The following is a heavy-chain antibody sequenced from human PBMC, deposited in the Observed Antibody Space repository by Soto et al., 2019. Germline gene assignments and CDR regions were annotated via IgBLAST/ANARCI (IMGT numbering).Heavy chain of an antibody. CDR2: ISYDGSNK. V-gene: IGHV3-30*18. Sequence: QPGGSLRLSCAASGFTFSSYGMHWVRQAPGKGLEWVAVISYDGSNKYYADSVKGRFTISRDNSKNTLYPQMNSLRAEDTAVYYCAKDGEVTVTTQHNWFDPWGQGTLVTVSS. CDR3: AKDGEVTVTTQHNWFDP. D-gene: IGHD4-17*01. CDR1: GFTFSSYG. J-gene: IGHJ5*02.